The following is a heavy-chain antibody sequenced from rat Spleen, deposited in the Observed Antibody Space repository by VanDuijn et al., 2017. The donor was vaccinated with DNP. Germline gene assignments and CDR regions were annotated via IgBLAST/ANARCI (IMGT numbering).Heavy chain of an antibody. V-gene: IGHV3-1*01. D-gene: IGHD1-12*02. CDR3: TTAGYYDGSYYPYFDY. J-gene: IGHJ2*01. CDR2: ISYSGST. CDR1: AYSITTNY. Sequence: EVQLQESGPGLVKPSQSLSLTCSVTAYSITTNYWGWIRKFPGNKMEWVGHISYSGSTSYNPSLKSRISITRDTSKNQFFLHLNSVTTEDTATYYCTTAGYYDGSYYPYFDYWGQGVMVTVSS.